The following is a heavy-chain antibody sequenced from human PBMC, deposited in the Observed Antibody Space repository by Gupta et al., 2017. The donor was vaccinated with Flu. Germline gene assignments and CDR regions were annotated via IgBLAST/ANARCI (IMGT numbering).Heavy chain of an antibody. V-gene: IGHV3-23*01. CDR2: VGGRGSTK. J-gene: IGHJ4*02. CDR3: AKDRSGDGYNSFDY. CDR1: GFAYNNVP. D-gene: IGHD5-24*01. Sequence: LESGGGSVPPGGSLRPSCPVSGFAYNNVPMTSVRQAPGKGLEWLSYVGGRGSTKHYAESVRGRVTSSRDNSKNTLFLQMKTLRVEDTGVYYCAKDRSGDGYNSFDYWGQVTLVTVSS.